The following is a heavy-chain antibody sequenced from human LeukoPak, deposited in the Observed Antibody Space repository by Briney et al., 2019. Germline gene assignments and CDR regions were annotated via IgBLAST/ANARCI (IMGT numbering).Heavy chain of an antibody. D-gene: IGHD3-22*01. CDR1: GGSFSGYY. J-gene: IGHJ4*02. CDR3: ARVRGYYDSSGYRFDY. V-gene: IGHV4-34*01. CDR2: INHSGST. Sequence: PSETLSLTCAVYGGSFSGYYWSWIRQPPGKGLEWIGEINHSGSTNYNPSLKSQVTISVDTSKNQFSLKLSSVTAADTAVYYCARVRGYYDSSGYRFDYWGQGTLVTVSS.